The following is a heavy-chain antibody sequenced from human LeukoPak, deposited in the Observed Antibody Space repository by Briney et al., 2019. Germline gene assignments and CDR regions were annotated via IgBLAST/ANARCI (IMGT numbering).Heavy chain of an antibody. CDR1: GYSFTSYW. Sequence: GESLKISCKGSGYSFTSYWIGWVRQAPGQGLEWMGWINTNTGNPTYAQGFTGRFVFSLDTSVSTAYLQISSLKAEDTAVYYCAREMGVGSLYSSGSLDYWGQGTLVTVSS. CDR2: INTNTGNP. CDR3: AREMGVGSLYSSGSLDY. D-gene: IGHD6-19*01. V-gene: IGHV7-4-1*02. J-gene: IGHJ4*02.